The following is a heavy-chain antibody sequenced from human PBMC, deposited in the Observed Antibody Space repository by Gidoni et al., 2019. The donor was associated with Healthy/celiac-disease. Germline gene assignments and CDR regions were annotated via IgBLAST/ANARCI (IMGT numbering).Heavy chain of an antibody. CDR3: ARAPKGGNPGVGYYFDY. Sequence: QVQLQESGPGLVKPSETLSLTCPVSGGSISSYYWSWIRQPPGKGLEWIGYIYYSGSTNYNPSLKSRVTISVDTSKNQVSRKLSSVTAADTAVYYCARAPKGGNPGVGYYFDYWGQGTLVTVSS. D-gene: IGHD2-15*01. CDR1: GGSISSYY. CDR2: IYYSGST. V-gene: IGHV4-59*01. J-gene: IGHJ4*02.